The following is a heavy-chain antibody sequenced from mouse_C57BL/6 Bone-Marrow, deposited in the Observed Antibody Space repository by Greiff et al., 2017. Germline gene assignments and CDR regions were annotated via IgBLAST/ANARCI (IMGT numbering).Heavy chain of an antibody. CDR3: ARRDFLFAY. CDR2: ISGGGGNT. Sequence: EVQVVESGGGLVKPGGSLKLSCAASGFTFSSYTMSWVRQTPEKRLEWVATISGGGGNTYYPDSVKGRFTISRDNAKNTLYLQMSSLRSEDTALYYCARRDFLFAYWGQGTLVTVSA. CDR1: GFTFSSYT. D-gene: IGHD3-3*01. V-gene: IGHV5-9*01. J-gene: IGHJ3*01.